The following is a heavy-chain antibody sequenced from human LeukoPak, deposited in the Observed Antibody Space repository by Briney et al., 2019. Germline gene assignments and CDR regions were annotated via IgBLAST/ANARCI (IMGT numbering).Heavy chain of an antibody. CDR3: TTGIGDYYYY. D-gene: IGHD3-10*01. Sequence: GGSLRLSCAASGSTFSRYWMHWVRQAPGKGLVWVSRVKSDGSDTIYADSVKGRFTISRDDAKNTLYLQMDSLRAEDTAVYYCTTGIGDYYYYWGQGTLVTVAS. J-gene: IGHJ4*02. CDR2: VKSDGSDT. CDR1: GSTFSRYW. V-gene: IGHV3-74*01.